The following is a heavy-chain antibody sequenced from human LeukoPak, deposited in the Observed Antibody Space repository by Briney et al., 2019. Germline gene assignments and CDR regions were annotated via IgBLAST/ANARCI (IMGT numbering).Heavy chain of an antibody. CDR2: INHSGST. V-gene: IGHV4-34*01. Sequence: SETLSLTCAVYGGSFSGYYWSWIRQPPGKGLEWIGEINHSGSTNYNPSLKSRVTISVDTSKNQFSLKLSSVTAADTAVYYCARAHRRGYSYGYSAPVGGAFDIWGQGTMVTVSS. J-gene: IGHJ3*02. D-gene: IGHD5-18*01. CDR1: GGSFSGYY. CDR3: ARAHRRGYSYGYSAPVGGAFDI.